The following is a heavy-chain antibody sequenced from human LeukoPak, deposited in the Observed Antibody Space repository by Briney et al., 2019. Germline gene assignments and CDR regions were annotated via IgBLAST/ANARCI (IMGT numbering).Heavy chain of an antibody. J-gene: IGHJ4*02. CDR1: GFTFSSYA. CDR2: ISGSGGST. CDR3: ESNLNYYGSGSYYNSVDY. Sequence: GGSLRLSCAASGFTFSSYAMSWVRQAPGQGLEWVSAISGSGGSTYYADSVKGRFTISRDNSKNTLYLQMNSLRAEDTAVYYCESNLNYYGSGSYYNSVDYWGQGTLVTVSS. D-gene: IGHD3-10*01. V-gene: IGHV3-23*01.